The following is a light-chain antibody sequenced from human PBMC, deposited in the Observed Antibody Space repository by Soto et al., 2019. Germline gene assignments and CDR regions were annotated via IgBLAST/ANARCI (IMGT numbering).Light chain of an antibody. Sequence: EMVMTQSPATPSVSPGERATLSCRASQSVSRKLAWYQQRPGQAPRLLVYDTSTRATGIPGRFSGSGSGTDFTHTISSLQSEDFAVYYCQEYNNWPPMYTFGQGTKLEIK. V-gene: IGKV3-15*01. CDR3: QEYNNWPPMYT. J-gene: IGKJ2*01. CDR2: DTS. CDR1: QSVSRK.